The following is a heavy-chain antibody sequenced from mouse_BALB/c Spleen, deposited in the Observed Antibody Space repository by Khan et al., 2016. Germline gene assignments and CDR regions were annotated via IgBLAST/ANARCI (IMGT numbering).Heavy chain of an antibody. CDR1: GFSLTSYG. Sequence: QVQLKQSGPGLVAPSQSLSITCTVSGFSLTSYGVHWVRQPPGKGLEWLVVIWSDGSTTYNSALKSRLSISKDNSKSQVFLKMNSLQTDDTAMYYCARKDDGGGAMDYWGQGTSVTVSS. V-gene: IGHV2-6*02. J-gene: IGHJ4*01. D-gene: IGHD2-3*01. CDR2: IWSDGST. CDR3: ARKDDGGGAMDY.